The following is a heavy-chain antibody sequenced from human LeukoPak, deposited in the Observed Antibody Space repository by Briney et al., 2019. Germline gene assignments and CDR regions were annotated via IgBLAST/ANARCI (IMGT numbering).Heavy chain of an antibody. Sequence: TGGSLRLSCAASGFNVNNAWMSWVRQAPGKGLEWVCRIRSKIDGGATDYAAPVKGRFTISRDDSKNMLYLQINSLKIEDTAMYYCYTSITDYWGQGTLVTVSS. J-gene: IGHJ4*02. CDR1: GFNVNNAW. V-gene: IGHV3-15*07. D-gene: IGHD2-21*01. CDR3: YTSITDY. CDR2: IRSKIDGGAT.